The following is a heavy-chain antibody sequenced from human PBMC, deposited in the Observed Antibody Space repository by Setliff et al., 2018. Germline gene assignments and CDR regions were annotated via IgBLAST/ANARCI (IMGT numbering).Heavy chain of an antibody. J-gene: IGHJ6*03. CDR1: GGSISSGNYF. D-gene: IGHD3-3*01. Sequence: SSETLSLTCTVSGGSISSGNYFWDWIRQPPGKGLEWIGSIHYSGETFHNPSLKSRVSIFVDTSQNQFFLRLNSLAAADTAVYYCARTSYELCGYYGNRCNHHMDVWGRGSPVTV. V-gene: IGHV4-39*01. CDR3: ARTSYELCGYYGNRCNHHMDV. CDR2: IHYSGET.